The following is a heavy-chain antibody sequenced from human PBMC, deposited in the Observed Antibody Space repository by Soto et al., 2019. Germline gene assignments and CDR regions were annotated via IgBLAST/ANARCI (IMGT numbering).Heavy chain of an antibody. CDR2: IKQDGREK. Sequence: PGGSLRLSCAASGFTFSSFWMRWVRQAPGKGLEWVASIKQDGREKYYLDSVKGRFTISRDNAKNSLYLQMNSLRAEDTALYYSARDSVTAASTDWGQGTLATVSS. D-gene: IGHD6-13*01. J-gene: IGHJ4*02. CDR1: GFTFSSFW. V-gene: IGHV3-7*01. CDR3: ARDSVTAASTD.